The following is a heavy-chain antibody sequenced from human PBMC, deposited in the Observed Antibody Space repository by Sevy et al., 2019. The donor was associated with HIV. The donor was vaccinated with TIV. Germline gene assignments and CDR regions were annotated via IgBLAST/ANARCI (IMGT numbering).Heavy chain of an antibody. D-gene: IGHD5-12*01. Sequence: SETLSLTCTVSGGSISSYYWSWIRQPPGKGLEWIGYIYYSGSTNYNPSLKSRVTISVDTSKNQFSLKLSSVTAADTAVYYCARDIAMATTQGAFDIWGQGTMVTVSS. CDR3: ARDIAMATTQGAFDI. V-gene: IGHV4-59*01. J-gene: IGHJ3*02. CDR2: IYYSGST. CDR1: GGSISSYY.